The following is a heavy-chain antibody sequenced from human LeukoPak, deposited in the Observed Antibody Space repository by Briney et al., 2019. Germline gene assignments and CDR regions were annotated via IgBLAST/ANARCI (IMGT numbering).Heavy chain of an antibody. CDR2: IYHSGST. V-gene: IGHV4-34*01. Sequence: SETLSLTCAVYGGSFSGYYWSWIRQPPGKGLEWIGYIYHSGSTYYNPSLKSRVTISVDTSKNQFSLKLSSVTAADTAVYYCARGRYYYDSSGYYYSWGQGTLVTVSS. D-gene: IGHD3-22*01. CDR1: GGSFSGYY. J-gene: IGHJ4*02. CDR3: ARGRYYYDSSGYYYS.